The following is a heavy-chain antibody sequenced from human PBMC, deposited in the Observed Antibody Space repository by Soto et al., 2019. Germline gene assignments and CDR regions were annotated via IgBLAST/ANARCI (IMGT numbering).Heavy chain of an antibody. V-gene: IGHV1-69*01. Sequence: QVQLVQSGAEVKKPGSSVKVSCKASGGTFSNYAISWVRQAPGQGLEWMGGIIPIFGTTNYAQRFQGRVLITADESTSTAYMELSSLRSEDTDVYYGARAYSTVAGHFAHWGQGTLVIVSS. J-gene: IGHJ4*02. CDR2: IIPIFGTT. CDR3: ARAYSTVAGHFAH. CDR1: GGTFSNYA. D-gene: IGHD6-19*01.